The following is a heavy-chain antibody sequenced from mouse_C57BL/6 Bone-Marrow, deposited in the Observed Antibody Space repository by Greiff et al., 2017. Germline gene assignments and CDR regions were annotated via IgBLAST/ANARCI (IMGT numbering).Heavy chain of an antibody. V-gene: IGHV1-26*01. J-gene: IGHJ4*01. Sequence: VQLQQSGPELVKPGASVKISCKASGYTFTDYYMNWVKQSHGKSLEWIGDINPNNGGTSYNQKFKGKATLTVDKSSSTAYMELRSLTSEDSAVYYCSLITTVVNMDYWGQGTSVTVSS. CDR1: GYTFTDYY. D-gene: IGHD1-1*01. CDR2: INPNNGGT. CDR3: SLITTVVNMDY.